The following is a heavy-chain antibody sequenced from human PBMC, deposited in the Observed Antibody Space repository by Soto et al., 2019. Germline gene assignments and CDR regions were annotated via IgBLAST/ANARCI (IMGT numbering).Heavy chain of an antibody. J-gene: IGHJ4*02. V-gene: IGHV5-51*01. CDR1: GHSFRDYW. D-gene: IGHD3-10*01. CDR3: ARLRRSASYSYFDY. CDR2: IYPGDSGT. Sequence: VEYLKISCKGSGHSFRDYWIGWLPPVPGKGLEWMGIIYPGDSGTRYSPSFQGQVTISADKSISTAYLQWSSLKASDTSMYSCARLRRSASYSYFDYWGQGTLVTVS.